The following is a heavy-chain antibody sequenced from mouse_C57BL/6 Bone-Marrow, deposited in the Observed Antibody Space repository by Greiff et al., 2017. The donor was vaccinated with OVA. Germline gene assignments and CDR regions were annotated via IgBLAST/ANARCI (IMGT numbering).Heavy chain of an antibody. Sequence: QVQLQQPGAELVKPGASVKLSCKASGYTFTSYWMHWVKQRPGQGLEWIGMIHPNSGSTNYNEKFKSKATLTVDKSSSTAYMQLSSLTSEDSAVYYCARGGTTVVATDYFDDWGKGTTLTVSS. CDR1: GYTFTSYW. D-gene: IGHD1-1*01. CDR2: IHPNSGST. CDR3: ARGGTTVVATDYFDD. V-gene: IGHV1-64*01. J-gene: IGHJ2*01.